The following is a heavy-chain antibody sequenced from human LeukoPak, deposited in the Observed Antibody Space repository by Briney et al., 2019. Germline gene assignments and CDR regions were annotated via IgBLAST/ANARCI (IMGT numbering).Heavy chain of an antibody. J-gene: IGHJ4*02. V-gene: IGHV3-21*01. CDR2: ISSSSSYI. CDR1: GFTFSSYS. CDR3: ARVGYGSGSYSTDY. Sequence: GGSLRLSCAASGFTFSSYSMNWVRQAPGKGLEWVSSISSSSSYIYYADSVKGRFTISRDNAKNSLYLQMNSLRAEDTAMYYCARVGYGSGSYSTDYWGQGTLVTVSS. D-gene: IGHD3-10*01.